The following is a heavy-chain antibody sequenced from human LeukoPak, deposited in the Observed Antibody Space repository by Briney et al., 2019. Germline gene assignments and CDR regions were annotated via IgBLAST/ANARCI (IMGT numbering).Heavy chain of an antibody. CDR1: GYTFTGYY. CDR3: ARVPIGAAPPDY. J-gene: IGHJ4*02. V-gene: IGHV1-2*02. Sequence: GASVKVSCKASGYTFTGYYMHWVRQAPGQGLEWMGWINPNSGGTDYAQKFQGRVTMTRDTSISTAYMELSRLGSDDTAVYYCARVPIGAAPPDYWGQGTLVTVSS. CDR2: INPNSGGT. D-gene: IGHD6-6*01.